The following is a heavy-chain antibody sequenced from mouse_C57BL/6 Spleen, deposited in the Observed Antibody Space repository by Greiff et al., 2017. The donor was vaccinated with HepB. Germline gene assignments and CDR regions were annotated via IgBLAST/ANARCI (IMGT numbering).Heavy chain of an antibody. J-gene: IGHJ2*01. V-gene: IGHV1-19*01. CDR3: ARGQLRLRYFDY. D-gene: IGHD3-2*02. Sequence: VQLQQSGPVLVKPGASVKMSCKASGYTFTDYYMNWVKQSHGKSLEWIGVINPYNGGTSYNQKFKGKATLTVDKSSSTAYMELNSLTSEDSAVYYCARGQLRLRYFDYWGQGTTLTVSS. CDR2: INPYNGGT. CDR1: GYTFTDYY.